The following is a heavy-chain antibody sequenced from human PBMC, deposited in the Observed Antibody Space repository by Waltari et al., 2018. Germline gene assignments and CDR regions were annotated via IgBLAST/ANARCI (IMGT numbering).Heavy chain of an antibody. Sequence: EVQLVQSWAAVTKPGAPVNISCKASGSTFIDYFMHCVQQAPGKGLEWVGRIDPEDGETVYAEKFKGRVTITADTSTDTSYLELSSLRSDDTAVYYCAPLPGGSGQTFDYWGQGTLLTVSS. J-gene: IGHJ4*02. D-gene: IGHD3-10*01. V-gene: IGHV1-69-2*01. CDR2: IDPEDGET. CDR1: GSTFIDYF. CDR3: APLPGGSGQTFDY.